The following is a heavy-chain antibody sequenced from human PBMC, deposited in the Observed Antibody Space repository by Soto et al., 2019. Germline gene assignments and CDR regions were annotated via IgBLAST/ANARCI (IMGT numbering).Heavy chain of an antibody. CDR1: GGSISSSSYY. D-gene: IGHD3-10*01. Sequence: ASETLSLTCTVSGGSISSSSYYWGWIRQPPGKGLEWIGSIYYTGSTHYNPSLKSRVTVSADTSKNQFSLRLSSVIAADTAVYYCARHECHSQSSGTYFDYWGQGTLVTVSS. V-gene: IGHV4-39*01. J-gene: IGHJ4*02. CDR3: ARHECHSQSSGTYFDY. CDR2: IYYTGST.